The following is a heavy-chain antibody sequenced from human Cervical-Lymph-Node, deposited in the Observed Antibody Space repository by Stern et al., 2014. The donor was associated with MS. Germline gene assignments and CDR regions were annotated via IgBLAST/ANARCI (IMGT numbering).Heavy chain of an antibody. CDR3: ARWRGTGLFDY. CDR2: IHHSGIT. D-gene: IGHD3/OR15-3a*01. V-gene: IGHV4-4*02. J-gene: IGHJ4*02. CDR1: GDSISSTTW. Sequence: VQLVESGPGLVKPSGTLSLTCAVSGDSISSTTWWTWVRQSPGKGLEWIGKIHHSGITDYSPSLKSRFPMSLDTSKNQFSLRLNSVTAADTAMYFCARWRGTGLFDYWGQGAQVTVSS.